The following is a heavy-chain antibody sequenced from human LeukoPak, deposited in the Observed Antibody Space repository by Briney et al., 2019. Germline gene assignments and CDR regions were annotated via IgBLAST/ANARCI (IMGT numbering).Heavy chain of an antibody. CDR2: IKQDGSVK. CDR3: ARDLGGTLTTSFFDS. CDR1: GFTFSGYW. Sequence: GGSLRLSCAASGFTFSGYWMSWVRQAPGKGLEWVANIKQDGSVKYYVDSVKGRFTISRDIAKNSLYLQMSSLRAEDTAVYYCARDLGGTLTTSFFDSWGQGTLVTVSS. D-gene: IGHD4-11*01. V-gene: IGHV3-7*01. J-gene: IGHJ4*02.